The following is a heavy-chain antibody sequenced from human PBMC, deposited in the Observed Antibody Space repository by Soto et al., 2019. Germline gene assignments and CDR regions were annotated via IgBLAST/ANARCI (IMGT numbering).Heavy chain of an antibody. CDR3: ARVEESDFWSGYPFDY. D-gene: IGHD3-3*01. CDR1: GYTFTSYG. CDR2: ISAYNGNT. V-gene: IGHV1-18*01. J-gene: IGHJ4*02. Sequence: ASVKVSCKASGYTFTSYGISWVRQAPGQGLEWMGWISAYNGNTNYAQKLQGRVTMTTDTSTSTAYMELRSLRSDDTAVYYCARVEESDFWSGYPFDYWGQGTLVTV.